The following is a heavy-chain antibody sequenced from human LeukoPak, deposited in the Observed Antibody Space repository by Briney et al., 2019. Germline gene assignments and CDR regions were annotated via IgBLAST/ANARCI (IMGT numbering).Heavy chain of an antibody. CDR3: ARDRSGGGATGPFDH. V-gene: IGHV7-4-1*02. CDR2: INTNTGNP. D-gene: IGHD1-26*01. J-gene: IGHJ4*02. Sequence: ASVKVSCKASGYTFTSYYMHWVRQAPGQGLEWMGWINTNTGNPTYAQGFTGRFVFALDTSVSTADLQIISLNAEDTAVYYCARDRSGGGATGPFDHWGQGTLVTVSS. CDR1: GYTFTSYY.